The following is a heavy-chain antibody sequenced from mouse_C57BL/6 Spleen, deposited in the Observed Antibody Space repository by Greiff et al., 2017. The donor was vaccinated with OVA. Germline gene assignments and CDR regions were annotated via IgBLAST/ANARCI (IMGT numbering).Heavy chain of an antibody. D-gene: IGHD1-1*01. CDR3: ARRAIYYYGSSYGYFDV. Sequence: EVKLMESGGGLVKPGGSLKLSCAASGFTFSDYGMHWVRQAPEKGLEWVAYISSGSSTIYYADTVKGRFTISRDNAKNTLFLQMTSLRSEDTAMYYCARRAIYYYGSSYGYFDVWGTGTTVTVSS. V-gene: IGHV5-17*01. CDR1: GFTFSDYG. CDR2: ISSGSSTI. J-gene: IGHJ1*03.